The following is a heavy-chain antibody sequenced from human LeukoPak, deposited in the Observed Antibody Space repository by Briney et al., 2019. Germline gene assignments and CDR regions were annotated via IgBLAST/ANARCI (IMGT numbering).Heavy chain of an antibody. D-gene: IGHD3-22*01. CDR2: IKSKTDGGTT. J-gene: IGHJ5*02. CDR3: AKVIVNNRFDP. V-gene: IGHV3-15*01. CDR1: GFTFSNAW. Sequence: GGSLRLSCAASGFTFSNAWMSWVRQAPGKGLEWVGRIKSKTDGGTTDYAAPVKGRFTISRDDSKNTLYLQMNSLKTEDTAVYYCAKVIVNNRFDPWGQGTLVTVSS.